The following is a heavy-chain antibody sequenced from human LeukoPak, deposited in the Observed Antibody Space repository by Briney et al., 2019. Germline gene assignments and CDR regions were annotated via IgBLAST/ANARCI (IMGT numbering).Heavy chain of an antibody. Sequence: ASVKVSCKASGYTFTSYGISWVRQAPRQGLEWMGWISAYNGNTNYAQKLQGRVTMTTDTSTSTAYMELRSLRSDDTAVYYCAREQNDSSGYYYDYWGQGTLVTVSS. CDR2: ISAYNGNT. D-gene: IGHD3-22*01. CDR3: AREQNDSSGYYYDY. CDR1: GYTFTSYG. V-gene: IGHV1-18*01. J-gene: IGHJ4*02.